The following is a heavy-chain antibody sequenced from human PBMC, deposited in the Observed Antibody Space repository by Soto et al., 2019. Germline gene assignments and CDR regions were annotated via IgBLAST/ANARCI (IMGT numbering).Heavy chain of an antibody. Sequence: QITLKESGPTLVKPTQTLTLTCTFSGFSLSTSGVGVGWIRQPPGKALEWLALIYWNDDKRYSPSLKSRLTITKDTSKNQVVLTMTNMDPVDTATYYCAHSSASSDLGYYPYPFDYWGQGTLVTVSS. D-gene: IGHD3-22*01. V-gene: IGHV2-5*01. J-gene: IGHJ4*02. CDR2: IYWNDDK. CDR3: AHSSASSDLGYYPYPFDY. CDR1: GFSLSTSGVG.